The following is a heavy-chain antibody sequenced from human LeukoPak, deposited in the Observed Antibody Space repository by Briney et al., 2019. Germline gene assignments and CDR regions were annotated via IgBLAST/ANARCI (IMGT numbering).Heavy chain of an antibody. D-gene: IGHD1-26*01. CDR3: ARLSGSYWPAGY. CDR1: GGSISSSSYY. CDR2: LYYSGST. J-gene: IGHJ4*02. Sequence: KPSETLSLTCTVSGGSISSSSYYWGWIRQPPGKGLEWIGSLYYSGSTYYKPSLNSRVTISVDTSKNQFSLKLSSVTAADTAVYYCARLSGSYWPAGYWGQGTLVTVSS. V-gene: IGHV4-39*01.